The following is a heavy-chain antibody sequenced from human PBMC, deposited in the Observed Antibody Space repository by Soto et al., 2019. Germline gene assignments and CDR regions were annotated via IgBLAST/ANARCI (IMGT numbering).Heavy chain of an antibody. CDR1: GGSITNYY. J-gene: IGHJ5*02. CDR3: TRDDYKDGGNNWFDP. Sequence: SETLSLTCTVSGGSITNYYWSWIRQPAGKGLEWIGRMYTKERTNYNPSFKSRVTMSVDTSKNQFSLKLNAVTAADTAVYYCTRDDYKDGGNNWFDPWGQGTLVTVSS. D-gene: IGHD3-16*01. V-gene: IGHV4-4*07. CDR2: MYTKERT.